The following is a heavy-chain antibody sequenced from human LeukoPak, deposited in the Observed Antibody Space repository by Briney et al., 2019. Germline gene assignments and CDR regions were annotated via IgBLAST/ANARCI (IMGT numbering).Heavy chain of an antibody. D-gene: IGHD6-19*01. CDR3: ARDLKQWLSTDAFDI. V-gene: IGHV1-46*01. Sequence: ASVKVSCKASGYTFTSYYMHWVRQAPGRGLEWMGIINPSGGSTSYAQKFQGRVTMTRDTSTSTVYMELSSLRSEDTAVYYCARDLKQWLSTDAFDIWGQGTMVTVSS. CDR1: GYTFTSYY. CDR2: INPSGGST. J-gene: IGHJ3*02.